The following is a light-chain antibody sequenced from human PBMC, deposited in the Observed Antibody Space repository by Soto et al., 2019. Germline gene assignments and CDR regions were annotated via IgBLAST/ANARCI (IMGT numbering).Light chain of an antibody. Sequence: ESMLTQSPGTLSLSPGERATLSCRASQSVSTRYLAWYQQKPGQAPRLLIYGASIRATGIPDRFSGSGSGTDFTLTIIRLEPEDFAVYYWHQFGSSPPAFTFGQGTKLEI. CDR1: QSVSTRY. CDR2: GAS. CDR3: HQFGSSPPAFT. J-gene: IGKJ2*01. V-gene: IGKV3-20*01.